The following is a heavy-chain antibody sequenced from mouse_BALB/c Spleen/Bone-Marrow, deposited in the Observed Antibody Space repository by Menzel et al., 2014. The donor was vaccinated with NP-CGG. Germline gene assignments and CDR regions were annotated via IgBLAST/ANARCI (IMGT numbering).Heavy chain of an antibody. D-gene: IGHD2-4*01. CDR2: ISSGRSTI. V-gene: IGHV5-17*02. CDR3: TRKGALITHYYALDY. CDR1: GFTFSSFG. Sequence: EVQLVESGGGLVQPGGSRKLSCAASGFTFSSFGMHWDRQAPEKGLEWVAYISSGRSTIYYADTVKGRFTISRDNPKNTLFVQMTILRSEDTAMYYCTRKGALITHYYALDYWGQGTSVTVSS. J-gene: IGHJ4*01.